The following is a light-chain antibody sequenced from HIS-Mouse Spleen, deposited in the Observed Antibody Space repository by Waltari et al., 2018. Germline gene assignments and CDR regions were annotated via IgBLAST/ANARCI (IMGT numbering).Light chain of an antibody. CDR2: GNS. CDR3: QSYDSSLSV. V-gene: IGLV1-40*01. J-gene: IGLJ1*01. Sequence: QSVLTQPPSVSGAPGQRVTISRTGSSSNIGAGYAVHWYHQLPGTAPKLLIYGNSNRPSGVPDRFSGSKSGTSASLAITGLQAEDEADYYCQSYDSSLSVFGTGTKVTVL. CDR1: SSNIGAGYA.